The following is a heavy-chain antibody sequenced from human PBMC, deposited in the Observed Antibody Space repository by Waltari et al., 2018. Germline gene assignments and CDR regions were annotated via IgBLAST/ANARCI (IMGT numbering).Heavy chain of an antibody. J-gene: IGHJ3*02. CDR3: ARTGARWLQFAAFDI. CDR2: INQDGSEE. D-gene: IGHD5-12*01. Sequence: EVLLVESGGGLVQTGGSLRLPCAGSRFTCSNYWTNWVRQAPGKGLEWVANINQDGSEEYYVDSVKGRFTISRDNAKNSLYLEMKTLRAEDTAIYYCARTGARWLQFAAFDIWGQGTMVTVSS. V-gene: IGHV3-7*01. CDR1: RFTCSNYW.